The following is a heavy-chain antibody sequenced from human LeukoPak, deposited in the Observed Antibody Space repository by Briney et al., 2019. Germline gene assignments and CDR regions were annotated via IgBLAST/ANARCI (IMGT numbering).Heavy chain of an antibody. V-gene: IGHV3-23*01. CDR1: GFTFSAYS. J-gene: IGHJ4*02. D-gene: IGHD2-2*01. CDR2: ISVSGGGT. CDR3: AKDQGQAVVPRRFDY. Sequence: PGGSLRLSCVASGFTFSAYSMTWVRQAPGKGLDWVSSISVSGGGTYYADSVRGRFTISRDNAKNTLYLQMNSLRVEDTAVYYCAKDQGQAVVPRRFDYWGQGTLVTVSS.